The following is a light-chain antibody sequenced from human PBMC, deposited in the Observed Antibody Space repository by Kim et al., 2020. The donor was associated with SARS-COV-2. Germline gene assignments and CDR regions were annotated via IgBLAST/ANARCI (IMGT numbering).Light chain of an antibody. J-gene: IGLJ2*01. CDR1: SSNIGAGYD. V-gene: IGLV1-40*01. CDR3: QSYDSSLDVV. CDR2: GNS. Sequence: QSVLTQPPSASGAPGQRVTISCTGSSSNIGAGYDVHWYQQLPGTAPKLLIYGNSNRPSGVPDRFSGSKSGTSASLAITGLQAEDEADYYCQSYDSSLDVVFGGGTQLTVL.